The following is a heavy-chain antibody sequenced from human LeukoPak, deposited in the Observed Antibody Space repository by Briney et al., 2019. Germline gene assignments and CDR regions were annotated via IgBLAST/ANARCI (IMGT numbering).Heavy chain of an antibody. V-gene: IGHV4-4*02. CDR3: ARNGHYSLDY. J-gene: IGHJ4*02. D-gene: IGHD3-10*01. CDR2: ILHTGNT. CDR1: GGSISSGNW. Sequence: SETLSLTCTVSGGSISSGNWWSWVRQPPGKGLEWFGDILHTGNTNYNPSLKSRVTISVDKSNNQFSLKLSSVTAADTAVYYCARNGHYSLDYWGQGTLVTVSS.